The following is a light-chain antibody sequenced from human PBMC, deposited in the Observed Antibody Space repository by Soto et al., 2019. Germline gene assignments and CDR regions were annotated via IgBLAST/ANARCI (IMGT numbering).Light chain of an antibody. CDR2: KVS. CDR1: QSLVHSDGIAY. J-gene: IGKJ1*01. Sequence: DVVMTQSPLSLPVTLGQPASISCRSNQSLVHSDGIAYFSWFQQRPGRSPRRLIYKVSNRASGVPDRFSGSGSGADFTLKISRVEAEDVGVYYCMQCLQTTTWTFGQGTKVDIK. CDR3: MQCLQTTTWT. V-gene: IGKV2-30*02.